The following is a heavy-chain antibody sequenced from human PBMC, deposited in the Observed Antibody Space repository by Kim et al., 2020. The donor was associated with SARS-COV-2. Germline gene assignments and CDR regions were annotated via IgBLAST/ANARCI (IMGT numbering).Heavy chain of an antibody. CDR1: GFTFSSYA. Sequence: GGSLRLSCAASGFTFSSYAMSWVRQAPGKGLEWVSVIYSGGSSTYYVDSVKGRFTISRDNSKNTLYLQMNSLRAEDTAVYYCAKLEVAGTFFDYWGQGTLVTVSS. D-gene: IGHD6-19*01. CDR2: IYSGGSST. J-gene: IGHJ4*02. CDR3: AKLEVAGTFFDY. V-gene: IGHV3-23*03.